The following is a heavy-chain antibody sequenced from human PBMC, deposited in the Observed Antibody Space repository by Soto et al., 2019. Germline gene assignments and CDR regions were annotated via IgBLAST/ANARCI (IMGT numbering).Heavy chain of an antibody. CDR2: INHSGST. D-gene: IGHD3-10*01. Sequence: ETLSLTCTVSGGSISSSNYYLSWNRQSPGKGLEWIGEINHSGSTTYNPSFKSRVTMSVDTSKSQFSLKLSSVTAADTAVYYCARIYYGSAGYTTWGQGTPVTVSS. V-gene: IGHV4-39*07. CDR1: GGSISSSNYY. J-gene: IGHJ4*02. CDR3: ARIYYGSAGYTT.